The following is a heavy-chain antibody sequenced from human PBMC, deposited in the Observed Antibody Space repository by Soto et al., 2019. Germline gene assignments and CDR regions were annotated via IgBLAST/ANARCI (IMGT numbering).Heavy chain of an antibody. Sequence: QVQLQESGPGLVKPSETLSLTCTVSGGSVSSGSYYWSWIRQPPGKGLEWIGYIYYSGSTNYNPSPKSRVTISVDTSKNQFSLKLSSVTAADTAVYYCARGGQLDYYYYGMDVWGQGTTVTVSS. CDR2: IYYSGST. J-gene: IGHJ6*02. D-gene: IGHD6-6*01. CDR3: ARGGQLDYYYYGMDV. CDR1: GGSVSSGSYY. V-gene: IGHV4-61*01.